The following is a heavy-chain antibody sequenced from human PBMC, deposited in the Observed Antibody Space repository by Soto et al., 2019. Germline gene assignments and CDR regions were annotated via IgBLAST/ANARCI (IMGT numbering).Heavy chain of an antibody. V-gene: IGHV3-49*03. CDR3: TRDFAGIAAAGGTYYGMDV. J-gene: IGHJ6*02. CDR1: GFTFGDYA. D-gene: IGHD6-13*01. CDR2: IRSKAYGGTT. Sequence: GGSLRLSCTASGFTFGDYAMSWFRQAPGKGLEWVGFIRSKAYGGTTEYAASVKGRFTISRDDSKSIAYLQMNSLKTEDTAVYYCTRDFAGIAAAGGTYYGMDVWGQGTTVTVSS.